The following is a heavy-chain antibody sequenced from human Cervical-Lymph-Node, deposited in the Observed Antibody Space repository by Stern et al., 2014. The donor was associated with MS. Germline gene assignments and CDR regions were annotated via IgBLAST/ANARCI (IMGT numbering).Heavy chain of an antibody. D-gene: IGHD3-10*01. CDR3: ATRGGPLWFLDY. V-gene: IGHV3-23*04. J-gene: IGHJ4*02. CDR2: ISSSGDTT. Sequence: EVQRVESGGGLVQPGGSLRLFCAASGLTFSNSAMSWVRQAPGKGLEWFSAISSSGDTTHSPDSVKGRFTISRDSSKNTLYLQMNNMRPEDTAVYYCATRGGPLWFLDYWGQGTLVSVSS. CDR1: GLTFSNSA.